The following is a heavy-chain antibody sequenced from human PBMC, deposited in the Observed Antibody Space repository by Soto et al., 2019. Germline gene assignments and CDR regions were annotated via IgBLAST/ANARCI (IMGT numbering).Heavy chain of an antibody. J-gene: IGHJ4*02. D-gene: IGHD5-18*01. CDR1: GYTFTSYA. V-gene: IGHV1-3*01. Sequence: ASVKVSCKASGYTFTSYAMHWVRQAPGQRLEWMGWINAGNGNTKYSQKFQGRVTITRDTSASTAYMELSSLRSEDTAVYYCARVGRYGWDFDHWGQGTLVTVSS. CDR2: INAGNGNT. CDR3: ARVGRYGWDFDH.